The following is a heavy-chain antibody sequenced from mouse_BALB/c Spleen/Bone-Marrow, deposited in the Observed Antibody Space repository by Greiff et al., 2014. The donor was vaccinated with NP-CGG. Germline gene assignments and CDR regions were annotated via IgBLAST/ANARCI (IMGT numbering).Heavy chain of an antibody. Sequence: EVMLVESGGGLVQPGGSLKLSYAASGFTFSSYGMSWVRQTPDKRLELVATINSNGGSTYYPDSVKGRFTISRDNAKNTLYLQMSSLKSEDTAMYYCARDPLYYYAWGQGTLVTVSA. CDR2: INSNGGST. CDR3: ARDPLYYYA. D-gene: IGHD1-1*01. J-gene: IGHJ3*01. V-gene: IGHV5-6-3*01. CDR1: GFTFSSYG.